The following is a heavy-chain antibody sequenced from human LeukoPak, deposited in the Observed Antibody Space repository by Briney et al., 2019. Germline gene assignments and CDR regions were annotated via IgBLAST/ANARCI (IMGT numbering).Heavy chain of an antibody. CDR2: IGDDGSNK. CDR1: GFTYCSFG. D-gene: IGHD4-23*01. V-gene: IGHV3-30*02. Sequence: GGSLRLSCAVCGFTYCSFGMQCVRDARGGGGEWGAYIGDDGSNKYNADSEKGRLSIPRDNSKNTLYLQMNSLRAEDTAVYYCAKALGPYGGNSISPSEWGQGTLVTVSS. CDR3: AKALGPYGGNSISPSE. J-gene: IGHJ4*02.